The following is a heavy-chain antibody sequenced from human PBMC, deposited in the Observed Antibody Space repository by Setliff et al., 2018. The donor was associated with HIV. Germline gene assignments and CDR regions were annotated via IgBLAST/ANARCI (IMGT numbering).Heavy chain of an antibody. CDR1: GGSFSGYY. CDR2: IYYTGST. D-gene: IGHD3-10*01. Sequence: SETLSLTCAVYGGSFSGYYWTWIRQPPGKGLEWIGYIYYTGSTYYHPSLKSRVLISVDTSNNQFSLRLSSVTAADTAVYYCARDLSPYGSGDPYYYYGMDVWGQGTTVTVSS. J-gene: IGHJ6*02. V-gene: IGHV4-34*09. CDR3: ARDLSPYGSGDPYYYYGMDV.